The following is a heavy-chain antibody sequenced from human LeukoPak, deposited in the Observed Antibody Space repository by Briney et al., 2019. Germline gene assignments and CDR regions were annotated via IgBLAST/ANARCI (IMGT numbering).Heavy chain of an antibody. CDR3: ARERTLDY. J-gene: IGHJ4*02. Sequence: GGSLRLSCAASGFTFSSYAMHWVRQAPGKGLERVAVISYDGSNKYYADSVKGRFTISRDNSKNTLYLQMNSLRAEDTAVYYCARERTLDYWGQGTLVTVSS. D-gene: IGHD1/OR15-1a*01. V-gene: IGHV3-30-3*01. CDR1: GFTFSSYA. CDR2: ISYDGSNK.